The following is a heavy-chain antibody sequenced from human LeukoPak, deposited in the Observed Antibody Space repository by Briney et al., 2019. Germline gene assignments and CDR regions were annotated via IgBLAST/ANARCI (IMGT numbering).Heavy chain of an antibody. CDR3: AREGEMATSALDY. D-gene: IGHD5-24*01. CDR2: IYYSGST. V-gene: IGHV4-59*01. J-gene: IGHJ4*02. Sequence: KTSETLSLTCTVSGGSISSYYWSWIRQPPGKGLEWIGYIYYSGSTNYNPSLKSRVTISVDTSKNQFSLKLSSVTAADTAVYYCAREGEMATSALDYWGQGTLVTVSS. CDR1: GGSISSYY.